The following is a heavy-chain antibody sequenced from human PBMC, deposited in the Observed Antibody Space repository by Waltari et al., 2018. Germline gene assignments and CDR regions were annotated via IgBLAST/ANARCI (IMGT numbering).Heavy chain of an antibody. CDR2: IYTSGST. Sequence: QVQLQESGPGLVKPSETLSLTCTVSGGSISSYYWSWIRQPAGEGLEWIGRIYTSGSTNYNPSLKSRVTISVDKSKNQFSLKLSSVTAADTAVYYCAISRRLYDGDSREPHAFDIWGQGTMVTVSS. V-gene: IGHV4-4*07. CDR1: GGSISSYY. CDR3: AISRRLYDGDSREPHAFDI. D-gene: IGHD3-22*01. J-gene: IGHJ3*02.